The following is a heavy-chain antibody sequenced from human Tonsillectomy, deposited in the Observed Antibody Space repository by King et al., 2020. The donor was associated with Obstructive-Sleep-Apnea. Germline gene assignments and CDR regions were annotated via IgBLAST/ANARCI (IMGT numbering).Heavy chain of an antibody. J-gene: IGHJ5*02. Sequence: QLQESGPGLVKPSETLSLTCTVSGGSISSSSYYWGWIRQPPGKGLEWIGSIYYSGSTYYNPSLKSRVTISVDTSKNQFSLKLSPVTAADTSVYSGARMEAPYDILTGYSPNWFDPWGQGTLVTVSS. CDR2: IYYSGST. D-gene: IGHD3-9*01. CDR3: ARMEAPYDILTGYSPNWFDP. CDR1: GGSISSSSYY. V-gene: IGHV4-39*01.